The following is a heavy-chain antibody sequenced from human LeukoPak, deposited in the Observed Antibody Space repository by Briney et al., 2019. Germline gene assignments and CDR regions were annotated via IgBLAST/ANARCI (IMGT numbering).Heavy chain of an antibody. CDR2: IYSSDNT. CDR1: GFTVSGNY. Sequence: GGSLRLSCAASGFTVSGNYMSGVRQAPGKGLEWVSVIYSSDNTYYIDSVKGRFTISRDNSKNTLYLQMNSLRAEDTAVYYCAGRRVLDASFDYWGQGTLVTVSS. J-gene: IGHJ4*02. V-gene: IGHV3-66*02. D-gene: IGHD3-16*01. CDR3: AGRRVLDASFDY.